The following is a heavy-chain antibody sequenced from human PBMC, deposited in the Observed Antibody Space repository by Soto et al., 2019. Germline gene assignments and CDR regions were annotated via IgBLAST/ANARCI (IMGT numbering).Heavy chain of an antibody. CDR2: IYYIGTT. CDR3: SRGSTYYGFLT. J-gene: IGHJ5*02. D-gene: IGHD3-10*01. V-gene: IGHV4-30-4*01. Sequence: QVQLQESGPGLVKPSQTLSLTCTVSGDSMGSGDYYWTWIRQPPGKCLEWIGYIYYIGTTFYNPSLESRVNIAIDASKYHFSLRLTTVTAADTAVYYCSRGSTYYGFLTWGQGTLVTVSS. CDR1: GDSMGSGDYY.